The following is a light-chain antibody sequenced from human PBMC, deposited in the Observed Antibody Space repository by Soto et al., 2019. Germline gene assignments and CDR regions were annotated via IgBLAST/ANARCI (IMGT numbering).Light chain of an antibody. V-gene: IGLV2-8*01. Sequence: QSVLTQPPSASGSPGQSVTISCTGNSSDVGGYNYVSWYQQHPGKAPKLMIYEVSKRPSGVPDRFSGSKSGNTASLTVSGLQAEDEADYYCSSYAGSNNLPYVFGTGTKLTVL. CDR1: SSDVGGYNY. CDR2: EVS. J-gene: IGLJ1*01. CDR3: SSYAGSNNLPYV.